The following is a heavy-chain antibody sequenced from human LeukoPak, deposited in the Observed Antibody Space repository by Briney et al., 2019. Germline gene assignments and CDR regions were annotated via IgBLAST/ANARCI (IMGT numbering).Heavy chain of an antibody. CDR1: GFTFSDYW. CDR2: ISSSSSYI. D-gene: IGHD4-17*01. V-gene: IGHV3-21*01. J-gene: IGHJ6*03. CDR3: ARDVESTVTVYYYYYYMDV. Sequence: GGSLRLSCEGSGFTFSDYWMGWVRQAPGKGLEWVSSISSSSSYIYYADSVKGRFTISRDNAKNSLYLQMNSLRAEDTAVYYCARDVESTVTVYYYYYYMDVWGKGTTVTVSS.